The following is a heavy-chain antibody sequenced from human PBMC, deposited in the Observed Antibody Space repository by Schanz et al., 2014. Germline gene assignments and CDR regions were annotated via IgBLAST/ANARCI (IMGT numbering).Heavy chain of an antibody. CDR1: GGSISAYY. CDR3: ARDPLSYSGTQEASDI. CDR2: IDTSGGT. D-gene: IGHD1-26*01. Sequence: QVQLQESGPGLVKPSETLSLTCTISGGSISAYYWSWIRQSAGRGLEWIGRIDTSGGTNYNPSLNRRVTLSADTSKTLFSLKRTSVTAADTAVYYCARDPLSYSGTQEASDIWGQGTMVIVSS. J-gene: IGHJ3*02. V-gene: IGHV4-4*07.